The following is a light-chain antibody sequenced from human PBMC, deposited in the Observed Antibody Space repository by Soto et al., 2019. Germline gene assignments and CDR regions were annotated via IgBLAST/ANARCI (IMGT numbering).Light chain of an antibody. J-gene: IGKJ4*01. CDR3: QQYNEWPLT. CDR2: HAS. V-gene: IGKV3-15*01. CDR1: ESVSNN. Sequence: EIVMTQSPATLSVSPGERATLSCRASESVSNNLAWYQQKFGQAPRLLIYHASTRATGIPARFSGSGSGPELTLTISSLQSEDFALYYCQQYNEWPLTFGGGTKVGIK.